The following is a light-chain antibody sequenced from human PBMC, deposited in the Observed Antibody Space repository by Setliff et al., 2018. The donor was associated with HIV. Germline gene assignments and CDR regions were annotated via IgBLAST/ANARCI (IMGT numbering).Light chain of an antibody. V-gene: IGLV2-14*03. CDR3: SAYTTRRTYV. CDR2: DVN. J-gene: IGLJ1*01. Sequence: QSALTQPASVSGSPGQSVIISCTGTSTDIGAQDFVSWYQQRPGNAPKLIIFDVNNRPSGISTRFFGSKSGNTASLTISGLQPEDEGDYYCSAYTTRRTYVFGSGTKVTVL. CDR1: STDIGAQDF.